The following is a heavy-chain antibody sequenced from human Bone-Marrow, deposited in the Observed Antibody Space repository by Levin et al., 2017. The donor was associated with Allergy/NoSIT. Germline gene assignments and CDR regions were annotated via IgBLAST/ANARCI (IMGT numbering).Heavy chain of an antibody. CDR2: VSWDGGST. V-gene: IGHV3-43D*03. Sequence: LTGGSLRLSCVASGFTFDDYAMHWLRQAPGKGLEWVSLVSWDGGSTYYADSVKGRFSISRDNTKNSLYLHMNSLRPEDTAFYYCAKAMEASSLFDSWGRGTLVTVSS. D-gene: IGHD6-6*01. CDR1: GFTFDDYA. J-gene: IGHJ4*02. CDR3: AKAMEASSLFDS.